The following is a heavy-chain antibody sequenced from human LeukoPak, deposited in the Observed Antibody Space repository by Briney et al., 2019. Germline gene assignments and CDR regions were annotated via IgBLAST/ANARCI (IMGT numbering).Heavy chain of an antibody. Sequence: ASVKVSCKASGYTFTGYYMHWVRQAPGQGLEWMGRINPNSGGTNYAQKFQGRVTMARDTSISTAYMELSRLRSDDTAVYYCARKGHGDYGAYYYYYMDVWGKGTTVTVSS. CDR3: ARKGHGDYGAYYYYYMDV. V-gene: IGHV1-2*06. J-gene: IGHJ6*03. D-gene: IGHD4-17*01. CDR1: GYTFTGYY. CDR2: INPNSGGT.